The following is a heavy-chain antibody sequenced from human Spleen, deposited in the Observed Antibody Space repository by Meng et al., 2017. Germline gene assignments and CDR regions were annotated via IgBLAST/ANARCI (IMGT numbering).Heavy chain of an antibody. J-gene: IGHJ4*02. V-gene: IGHV4-30-2*01. D-gene: IGHD6-6*01. Sequence: QLPLQESGSGRVKPAQTLSHTCTVSGGSISSGGYSWTWIRQPPGKGLEWIGYIYHSGSTYYNPSLKSRVAISVDRPKNQFSLKLSSVTAADTAVYYCARGVAARLDYWGQGTLVTVSS. CDR2: IYHSGST. CDR1: GGSISSGGYS. CDR3: ARGVAARLDY.